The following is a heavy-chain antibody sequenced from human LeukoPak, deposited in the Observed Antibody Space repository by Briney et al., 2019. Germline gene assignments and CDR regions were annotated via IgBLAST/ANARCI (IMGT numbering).Heavy chain of an antibody. CDR2: ISYDGSNK. D-gene: IGHD3-3*01. CDR3: ANSFRPALRFLEWSQYYFDY. Sequence: GGSLRLSCAASGFTFSSYGMHWVRQAPGKGLEWVAVISYDGSNKYYADSVKGRFTISRDNSKNTLYLQMNSLRAEDTAVYYCANSFRPALRFLEWSQYYFDYWGQGTLVTVSS. CDR1: GFTFSSYG. V-gene: IGHV3-30*18. J-gene: IGHJ4*02.